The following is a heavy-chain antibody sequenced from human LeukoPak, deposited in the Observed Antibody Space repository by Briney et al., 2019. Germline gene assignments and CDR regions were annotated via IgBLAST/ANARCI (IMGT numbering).Heavy chain of an antibody. V-gene: IGHV3-73*01. CDR3: TRPSFDP. CDR1: GFTFSGSA. Sequence: GGSVRLSCAASGFTFSGSAMLWVRQASGKGVEWVGRIRSKANSYATAYAASVKGRFTSSRDDSKNTTYLQMNSLETEDTAMYFCTRPSFDPWGQGTLVTVSS. J-gene: IGHJ5*02. CDR2: IRSKANSYAT.